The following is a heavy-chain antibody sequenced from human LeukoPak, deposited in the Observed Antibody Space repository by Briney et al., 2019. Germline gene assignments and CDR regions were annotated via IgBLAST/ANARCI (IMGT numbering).Heavy chain of an antibody. D-gene: IGHD1-26*01. V-gene: IGHV4-59*10. CDR2: IYTSGST. J-gene: IGHJ4*02. CDR3: ARFIVGATNFDY. CDR1: GGSFSGYY. Sequence: SETLSLTCAVYGGSFSGYYWSWIRQPPGKGLEWIGRIYTSGSTNYNPSLKSRVTISVDTSKNQFSLKLSSVTAADTAVYYCARFIVGATNFDYWGQGTLVTVSS.